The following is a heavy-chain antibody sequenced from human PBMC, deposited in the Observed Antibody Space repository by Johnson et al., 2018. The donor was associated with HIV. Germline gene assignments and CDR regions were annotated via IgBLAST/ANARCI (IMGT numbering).Heavy chain of an antibody. D-gene: IGHD3-22*01. Sequence: EVQLVESGGGLVKPGGSLRLSCAASEFTFRNAWMSWVRQAPGTGLEWVGRIKSKTDGGTADYAAPVNGRFTISRDDSRNTLYLQMHSLKTEDTAVYYCTTDGAPAKYYDSRGYYRDVFDIWGQGTMVTVSS. CDR2: IKSKTDGGTA. CDR3: TTDGAPAKYYDSRGYYRDVFDI. J-gene: IGHJ3*02. CDR1: EFTFRNAW. V-gene: IGHV3-15*01.